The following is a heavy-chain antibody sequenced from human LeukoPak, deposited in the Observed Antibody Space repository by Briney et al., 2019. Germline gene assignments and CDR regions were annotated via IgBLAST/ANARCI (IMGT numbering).Heavy chain of an antibody. V-gene: IGHV1-18*01. J-gene: IGHJ4*02. CDR3: AREKFGSFDY. CDR2: ISAYNGNT. Sequence: GGSVKVSCKASAYTFTSYGISWVRQAPGQGLEWMGWISAYNGNTNYAQKLEGRLTMTTDTSTSTAYMELRSLRSDDTAVYYCAREKFGSFDYWGQGTLVTVSS. D-gene: IGHD3-10*01. CDR1: AYTFTSYG.